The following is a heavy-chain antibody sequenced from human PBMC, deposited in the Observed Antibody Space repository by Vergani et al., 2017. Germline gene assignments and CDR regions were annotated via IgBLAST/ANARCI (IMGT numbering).Heavy chain of an antibody. CDR3: ARIDVMEWLFDY. J-gene: IGHJ4*02. V-gene: IGHV3-11*01. CDR2: ISSSGSTI. Sequence: QVQLVESGGGLVKPGGSLRLSCTASGFTFSDYYMSWIRQAPGKGLEWVSYISSSGSTIYYGDSVKGRFTISRDNAKNSLYLQMNSLRVEDTAVYYCARIDVMEWLFDYWGQGTLVTVSS. CDR1: GFTFSDYY. D-gene: IGHD3-3*01.